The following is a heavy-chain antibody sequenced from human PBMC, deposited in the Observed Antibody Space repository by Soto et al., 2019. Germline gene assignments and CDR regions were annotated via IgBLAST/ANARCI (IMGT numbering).Heavy chain of an antibody. CDR3: AREASGGYSGLDV. V-gene: IGHV1-46*01. J-gene: IGHJ6*02. CDR1: GYTFSDYY. D-gene: IGHD3-10*01. CDR2: VSPSGDRI. Sequence: QVHLVQSGAEVKKPGASVRVSCKASGYTFSDYYLHWLRLATGRGLEWLGVVSPSGDRITYAQKFQGRVTMTRDTSTSTVYMDLSSLRSEDTAVYFCAREASGGYSGLDVWGQGTTVTVSS.